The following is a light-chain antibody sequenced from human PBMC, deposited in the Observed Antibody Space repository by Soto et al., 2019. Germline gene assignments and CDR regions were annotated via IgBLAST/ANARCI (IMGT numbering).Light chain of an antibody. J-gene: IGKJ1*01. CDR1: QSVSSN. CDR2: GAS. CDR3: QQYNNWPPWT. Sequence: ETVMTQSPGTLSVSPGESATLSCGTSQSVSSNLAWYQQKPGQAPRLLIYGASTRATGIPARFSGSGSGTEFTLTISYLRPEDSAVYFCQQYNNWPPWTFG. V-gene: IGKV3D-15*01.